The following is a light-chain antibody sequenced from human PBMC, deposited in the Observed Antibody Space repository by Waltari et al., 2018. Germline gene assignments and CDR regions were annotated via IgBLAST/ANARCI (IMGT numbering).Light chain of an antibody. CDR3: QQYYSTPT. Sequence: EIVLNLSPESLGVSLGERATINCKSHRNIMSTANNKNYFAWYQQKPGQPPRLLIYWASTRESGVPDRFSGSGSGTDFTLTISSLQSEDVAVYFCQQYYSTPTFGPGTKVDIK. CDR2: WAS. V-gene: IGKV4-1*01. J-gene: IGKJ3*01. CDR1: RNIMSTANNKNY.